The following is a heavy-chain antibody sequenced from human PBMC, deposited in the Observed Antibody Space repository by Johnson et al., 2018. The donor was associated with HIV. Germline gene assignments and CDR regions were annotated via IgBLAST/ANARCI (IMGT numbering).Heavy chain of an antibody. CDR2: NSRGGNTI. CDR3: ASSSPSDDAFNF. J-gene: IGHJ3*01. CDR1: GVTFSDYY. V-gene: IGHV3-11*04. Sequence: QVQLVESGGNLIQPGGSLRLSCAASGVTFSDYYMNWIRQAPGKGLEWVSSNSRGGNTIYYADSVKCRFRSSKDNAKNSLYRQVNSLRAEETAVYYCASSSPSDDAFNFWGQGTMVTVSS. D-gene: IGHD6-6*01.